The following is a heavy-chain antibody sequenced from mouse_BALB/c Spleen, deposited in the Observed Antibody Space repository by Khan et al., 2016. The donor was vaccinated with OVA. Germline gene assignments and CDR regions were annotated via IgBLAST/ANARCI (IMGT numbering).Heavy chain of an antibody. Sequence: QVRLQQSGAELAKPGASVKMSCKASGYTFINYWILWVKQRPGQGLEWIGYINPSTAYTEYNQNFKDKATLTADKSSRKAYMQLSSLTSEDSAVXFWARRGLRGDFDHWGPGTT. J-gene: IGHJ2*01. CDR1: GYTFINYW. D-gene: IGHD1-1*01. CDR2: INPSTAYT. V-gene: IGHV1-7*01. CDR3: ARRGLRGDFDH.